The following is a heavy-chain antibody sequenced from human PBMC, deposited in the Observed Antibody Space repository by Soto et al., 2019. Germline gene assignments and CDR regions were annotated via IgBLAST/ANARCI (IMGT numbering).Heavy chain of an antibody. CDR3: AGQWAAGYGAFDP. V-gene: IGHV4-4*02. CDR2: IHDGGTT. CDR1: GGSINSNRW. D-gene: IGHD3-9*01. J-gene: IGHJ5*02. Sequence: QVKLQESGPGLVKPSGTLSLTCAVSGGSINSNRWWTWVRQAPGKGLEWIGEIHDGGTTNYNLSLKSRVTLSIDESKNQFSLDMKSVSAAVTAVYYCAGQWAAGYGAFDPWGQGILVTVSS.